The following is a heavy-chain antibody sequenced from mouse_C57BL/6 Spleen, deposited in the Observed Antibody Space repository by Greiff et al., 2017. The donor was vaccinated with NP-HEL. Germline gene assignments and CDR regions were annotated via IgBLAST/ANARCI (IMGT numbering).Heavy chain of an antibody. J-gene: IGHJ4*01. D-gene: IGHD1-1*01. CDR1: GYAFSSSW. Sequence: VQLQQSGPELVKPGASVKISCKASGYAFSSSWMNWVKQRPGKGLEWIGRIYPGDGDTNYNGKFKGKATLTADKSSSTAYMQLSSLTSEDSAVCCCARSFITTVGYYGMDYWGQGTAVTVSS. V-gene: IGHV1-82*01. CDR2: IYPGDGDT. CDR3: ARSFITTVGYYGMDY.